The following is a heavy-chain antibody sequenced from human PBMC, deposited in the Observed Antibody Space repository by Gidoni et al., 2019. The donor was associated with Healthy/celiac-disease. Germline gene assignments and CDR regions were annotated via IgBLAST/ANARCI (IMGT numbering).Heavy chain of an antibody. Sequence: VQHVASVVGQVMLQGSLRLSYPLCDFPFTSYPLTWVRQAPGKGLEWVASIISICSYIYYADSVKGRFTISRDNAKSSLYLELNSLRAEDTAVYYCARALLYLWSGYYPKDWFDPWGQGTLVTVSS. V-gene: IGHV3-21*01. J-gene: IGHJ5*02. D-gene: IGHD3-3*01. CDR2: IISICSYI. CDR3: ARALLYLWSGYYPKDWFDP. CDR1: DFPFTSYP.